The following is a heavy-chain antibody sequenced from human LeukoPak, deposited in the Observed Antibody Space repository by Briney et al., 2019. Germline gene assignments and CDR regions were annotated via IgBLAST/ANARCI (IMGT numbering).Heavy chain of an antibody. D-gene: IGHD6-19*01. CDR2: INPSGGST. V-gene: IGHV1-46*01. Sequence: ASVKVSCKASGYTFTSYYMHWVRQAPGQGLEWMGIINPSGGSTSYAQKFQGRVTITTDESTSTAYMELSSLRSEDTAVYYCARSRIAVAPFDYWGQGTLVTVSS. J-gene: IGHJ4*02. CDR3: ARSRIAVAPFDY. CDR1: GYTFTSYY.